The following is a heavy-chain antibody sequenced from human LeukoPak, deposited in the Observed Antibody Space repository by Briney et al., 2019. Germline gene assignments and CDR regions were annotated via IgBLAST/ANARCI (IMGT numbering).Heavy chain of an antibody. CDR3: ARQVAFQVDY. V-gene: IGHV5-10-1*01. CDR2: IDPIDSYT. J-gene: IGHJ4*02. CDR1: GYRLTSYW. Sequence: GASLRISCRGSGYRLTSYWINWVRPMPGQGLEWMGRIDPIDSYTKYSPSFQGHVTISADKSISTAYLQWSSLKASDTAMYYCARQVAFQVDYWGQGTLVTVSS.